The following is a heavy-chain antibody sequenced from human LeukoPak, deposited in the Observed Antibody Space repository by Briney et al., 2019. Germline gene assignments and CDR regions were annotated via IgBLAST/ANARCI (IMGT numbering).Heavy chain of an antibody. D-gene: IGHD3-3*01. CDR3: ARDWAVLRFLEWLFFFDY. J-gene: IGHJ4*02. CDR1: GFTFSDYS. V-gene: IGHV3-11*01. Sequence: GGSLRLSCAASGFTFSDYSMSWIRQAPGKGLEWVSYISSSGSTIYYADSVKGRFTISRDNAKNSLYLQMNSLRAEDTAVYYCARDWAVLRFLEWLFFFDYWGQGTLVTVSS. CDR2: ISSSGSTI.